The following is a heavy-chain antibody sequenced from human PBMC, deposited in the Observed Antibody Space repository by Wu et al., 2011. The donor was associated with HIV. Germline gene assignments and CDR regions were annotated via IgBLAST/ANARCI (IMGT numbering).Heavy chain of an antibody. Sequence: QVQLVQSGAEVKKPGASVKVSCKASGYTFTGYYMHWVRQAPGQGLEWMGWINPNSGGTNYAQKFQGRVTMTRDTSISTAYMELSRLRSDDTAVYYCANLGYCSSTSCYGSNRYYYYMDVWGKGTTVTVSS. V-gene: IGHV1-2*02. CDR1: GYTFTGYY. J-gene: IGHJ6*03. CDR2: INPNSGGT. D-gene: IGHD2-2*01. CDR3: ANLGYCSSTSCYGSNRYYYYMDV.